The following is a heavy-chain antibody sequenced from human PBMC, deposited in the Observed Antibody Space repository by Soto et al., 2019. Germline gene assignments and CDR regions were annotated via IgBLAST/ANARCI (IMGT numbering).Heavy chain of an antibody. D-gene: IGHD6-13*01. CDR3: ARHLGGSWYRTSYYYYGMDV. J-gene: IGHJ6*02. V-gene: IGHV3-53*05. Sequence: GGSLRLSCAASGFTVSSNYMSWVRQAPGKGLEWVSVIYSDGSTYYADSVKGRFTISRDNSKNTLYLQMNSLRTEDTAVYYCARHLGGSWYRTSYYYYGMDVWGQGTTVTAP. CDR1: GFTVSSNY. CDR2: IYSDGST.